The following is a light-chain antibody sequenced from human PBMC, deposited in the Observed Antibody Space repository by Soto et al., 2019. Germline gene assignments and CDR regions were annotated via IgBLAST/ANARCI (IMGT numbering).Light chain of an antibody. J-gene: IGLJ2*01. Sequence: QSALTQPPSASGSPGQSVTISCTGTNSDVGGYNYVAWYQQHPGKAPKLMIYEVSKRPSGVPDRFSGSKSGNTASLTVSGLQADDEADSYCSSYAGSTVVFGGGTQLTVL. CDR1: NSDVGGYNY. CDR3: SSYAGSTVV. V-gene: IGLV2-8*01. CDR2: EVS.